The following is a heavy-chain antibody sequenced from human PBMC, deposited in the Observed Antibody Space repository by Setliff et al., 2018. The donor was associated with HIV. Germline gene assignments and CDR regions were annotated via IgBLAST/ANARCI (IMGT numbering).Heavy chain of an antibody. CDR2: IYSSGST. Sequence: PSETLSLTCTVSGGSTRTSGYYWGWIRQPPGKGREWIGSIYSSGSTYYNPSLKSRVSVSVDTSKNQFSLKLRSVTAADTALYFCARHGRSYDSGRWYNWFDSWGQGTPVTVSS. J-gene: IGHJ5*01. CDR1: GGSTRTSGYY. V-gene: IGHV4-39*01. D-gene: IGHD3-10*01. CDR3: ARHGRSYDSGRWYNWFDS.